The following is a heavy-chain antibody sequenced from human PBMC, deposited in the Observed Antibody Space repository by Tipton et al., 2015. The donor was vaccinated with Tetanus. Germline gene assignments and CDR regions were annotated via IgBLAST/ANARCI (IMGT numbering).Heavy chain of an antibody. Sequence: GSLRLSCAASGFMFSSYTMSWVRQAPGKGLECVSAIGGSGGASYYADSVKGRFTISRDNAKNSLFLEMNSLRADDTAVYYCVSGSALDYWGQGTLITVSS. CDR2: IGGSGGAS. CDR3: VSGSALDY. V-gene: IGHV3-23*01. D-gene: IGHD6-25*01. J-gene: IGHJ4*02. CDR1: GFMFSSYT.